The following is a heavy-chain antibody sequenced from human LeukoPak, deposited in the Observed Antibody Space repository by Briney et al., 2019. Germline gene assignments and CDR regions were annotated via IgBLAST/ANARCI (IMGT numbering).Heavy chain of an antibody. V-gene: IGHV3-21*01. CDR3: ARHRGSQWSPYYFDY. J-gene: IGHJ4*02. CDR1: GFTFSSYS. CDR2: ISSSSSYI. Sequence: PGGSLRLSCAASGFTFSSYSMNWVRQAPGKGLEWVSSISSSSSYIYYADSVKGRLTISRDNAKNSLYLQMNSLRAEDTAVYYCARHRGSQWSPYYFDYWGQGTLVTVSS. D-gene: IGHD3-16*01.